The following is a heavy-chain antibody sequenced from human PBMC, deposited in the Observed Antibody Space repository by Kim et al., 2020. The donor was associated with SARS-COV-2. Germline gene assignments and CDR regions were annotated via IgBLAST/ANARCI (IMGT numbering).Heavy chain of an antibody. CDR3: AREVQHSNSYDC. D-gene: IGHD2-21*01. CDR2: INPDSGGT. Sequence: ASVKVSCKASGFTLTDYYMHWVRQDPGQGLEWIGWINPDSGGTNCAQKFQGRVTVTRDTSINTAYMELSRLTSDDTAAYFCAREVQHSNSYDCWGQGTLV. CDR1: GFTLTDYY. V-gene: IGHV1-2*02. J-gene: IGHJ5*01.